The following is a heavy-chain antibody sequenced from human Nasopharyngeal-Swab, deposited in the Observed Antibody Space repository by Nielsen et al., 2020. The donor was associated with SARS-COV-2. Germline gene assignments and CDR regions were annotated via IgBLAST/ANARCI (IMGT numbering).Heavy chain of an antibody. D-gene: IGHD3-10*01. CDR1: GYTFTSYG. CDR3: ARVGSRELKHYYMDV. J-gene: IGHJ6*03. Sequence: ASVKVSCKASGYTFTSYGISWVRQAPGQGLEWMGWISAYNGNTSYAQKLQGRVTMTTDTSTSTAYMELRSLRSDDTAVYYCARVGSRELKHYYMDVWGKGATVTVSS. V-gene: IGHV1-18*01. CDR2: ISAYNGNT.